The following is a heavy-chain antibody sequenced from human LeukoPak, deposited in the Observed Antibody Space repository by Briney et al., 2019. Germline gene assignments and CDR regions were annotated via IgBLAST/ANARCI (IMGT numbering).Heavy chain of an antibody. CDR3: ARASDILTGYYNAFDI. CDR2: INPNSGGT. J-gene: IGHJ3*02. D-gene: IGHD3-9*01. Sequence: ASVKVSCKASGYTFTGYYMHWVRQAPGQGLEWMGWINPNSGGTNYAQKFQGWVTMTRDTSISTAYMELSRLRSDDTAVYYCARASDILTGYYNAFDIWGQGTMVTVSS. CDR1: GYTFTGYY. V-gene: IGHV1-2*04.